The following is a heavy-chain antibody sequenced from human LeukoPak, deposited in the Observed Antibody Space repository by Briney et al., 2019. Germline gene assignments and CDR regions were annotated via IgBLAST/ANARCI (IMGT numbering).Heavy chain of an antibody. Sequence: GGSLRLSCAASGFTFSSSAMQWVRQAPDKGLEWMAVISYDGSTKYSADSVRGRFTISRDNSKNRLYLQMNSLRPEDTAVYFCARGFTREERWGQGTLVTVSS. CDR3: ARGFTREER. CDR2: ISYDGSTK. CDR1: GFTFSSSA. J-gene: IGHJ4*02. V-gene: IGHV3-30*04. D-gene: IGHD5-24*01.